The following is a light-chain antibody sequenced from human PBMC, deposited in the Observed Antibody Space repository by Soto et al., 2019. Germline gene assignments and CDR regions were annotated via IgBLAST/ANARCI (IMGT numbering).Light chain of an antibody. CDR3: CSYTASTTPWV. Sequence: QSALTQPASVSGTPGQSITISCTATSNDVGGYKYVSWYQQHPGKAPKLMIYEVYNRPSGVSNRFSGSKSGNTASLTISGLQAEDEADYYCCSYTASTTPWVFGGGTKLTVL. J-gene: IGLJ3*02. CDR1: SNDVGGYKY. CDR2: EVY. V-gene: IGLV2-14*01.